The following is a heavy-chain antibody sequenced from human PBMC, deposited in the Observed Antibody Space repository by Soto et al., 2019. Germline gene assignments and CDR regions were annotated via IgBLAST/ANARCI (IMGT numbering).Heavy chain of an antibody. CDR2: ILYGGTKE. J-gene: IGHJ6*02. D-gene: IGHD6-25*01. V-gene: IGHV3-30*03. CDR1: GFTFSNYG. Sequence: PGGSLRLSCAASGFTFSNYGMHLVRQAPGKGLEWVAVILYGGTKEYYSDSVKGRFTISRENSKDRLYLQMSSLRREDTGVYFCARGGNYGMEVWGQGTKVTVSS. CDR3: ARGGNYGMEV.